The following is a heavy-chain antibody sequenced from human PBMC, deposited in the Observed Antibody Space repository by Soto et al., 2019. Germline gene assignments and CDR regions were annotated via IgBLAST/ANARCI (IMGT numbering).Heavy chain of an antibody. CDR2: MYHSGST. CDR3: ASWSRVDFWSGYYAFDI. Sequence: PWETLSLTCAVSSGSISSGGYSWSWIRQPPGKGLEWIGYMYHSGSTYYNPSLKSRVTISVDRSKNQFSLKLSSVTAADTAVYYCASWSRVDFWSGYYAFDIWGQGTMVTVSS. J-gene: IGHJ3*02. D-gene: IGHD3-3*01. CDR1: SGSISSGGYS. V-gene: IGHV4-30-2*01.